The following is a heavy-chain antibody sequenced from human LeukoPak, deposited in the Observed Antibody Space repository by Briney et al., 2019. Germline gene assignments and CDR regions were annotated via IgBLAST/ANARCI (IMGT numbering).Heavy chain of an antibody. CDR1: GFSFSRYS. Sequence: GGSLRLSCAASGFSFSRYSINWVRQAPGKGLEWVSYISSSSSMIYYADSVKGRFTISRDNAKNSLYLQMNSLRAEDTAVYYCAKGWGPAAHPFADYYYMDVWGKGTTVTVSS. CDR2: ISSSSSMI. D-gene: IGHD2-2*01. V-gene: IGHV3-48*01. J-gene: IGHJ6*03. CDR3: AKGWGPAAHPFADYYYMDV.